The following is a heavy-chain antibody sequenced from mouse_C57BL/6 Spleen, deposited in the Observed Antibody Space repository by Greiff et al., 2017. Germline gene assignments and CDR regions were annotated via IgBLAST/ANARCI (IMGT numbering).Heavy chain of an antibody. J-gene: IGHJ4*01. CDR1: GFNIQDDY. CDR3: TTVYGNYDYYAMDY. V-gene: IGHV14-4*01. D-gene: IGHD2-1*01. CDR2: IDPENGDT. Sequence: EVQLQQSGAELVRPGASVKLSCTASGFNIQDDYMHWVKQRPEQGLEWIGWIDPENGDTEYASKFQGKATITADTSSNTAYLQLSSLTSEDTAVYYCTTVYGNYDYYAMDYWGQGNSVNVSS.